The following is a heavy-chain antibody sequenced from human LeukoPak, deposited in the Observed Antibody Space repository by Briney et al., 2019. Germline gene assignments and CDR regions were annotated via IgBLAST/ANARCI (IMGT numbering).Heavy chain of an antibody. Sequence: GGSLRLSCAASGFTFSSYGMHWVRQAPGKGLEWVAGISYDGSNKYYVDSVKGRFTISRDNSKNTLYLQMNSLRAEDTAVYHCAKSLEYGANPIGIDYSGQGTQVTVSS. CDR1: GFTFSSYG. CDR3: AKSLEYGANPIGIDY. D-gene: IGHD4-23*01. V-gene: IGHV3-30*18. J-gene: IGHJ4*02. CDR2: ISYDGSNK.